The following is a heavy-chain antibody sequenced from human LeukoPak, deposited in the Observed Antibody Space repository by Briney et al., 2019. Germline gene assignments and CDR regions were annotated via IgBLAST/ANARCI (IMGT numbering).Heavy chain of an antibody. D-gene: IGHD2-8*01. Sequence: ASVKVSCKASGYTFTSYGISWVRQAPGQGLEWMGGISAYNGNTNYAQKLQGRVTMTTDTSTSTAYMELRSLRSDDTAVYYCARDRAGDIVLMVYAMGDAFDIWGQGTMVTVSS. CDR3: ARDRAGDIVLMVYAMGDAFDI. J-gene: IGHJ3*02. CDR1: GYTFTSYG. CDR2: ISAYNGNT. V-gene: IGHV1-18*01.